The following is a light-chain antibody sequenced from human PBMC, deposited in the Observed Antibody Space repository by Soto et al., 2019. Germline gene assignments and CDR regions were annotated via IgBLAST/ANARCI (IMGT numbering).Light chain of an antibody. V-gene: IGKV1-39*01. Sequence: DIQMTQSPSSLSASVGDRVTITCRASQSIGRWLAWYQQKPGKAPKLLIYAASTLQSGVPSRFSGSGSGTVFTLTISSLQPEDFATYYCQQSYSTPTFGQGTKVDIK. J-gene: IGKJ1*01. CDR3: QQSYSTPT. CDR2: AAS. CDR1: QSIGRW.